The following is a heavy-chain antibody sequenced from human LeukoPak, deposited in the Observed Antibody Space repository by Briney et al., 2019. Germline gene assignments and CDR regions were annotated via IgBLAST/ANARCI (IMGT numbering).Heavy chain of an antibody. CDR1: GYTFTGHY. V-gene: IGHV1-2*02. CDR3: ARGQMFGELLGY. CDR2: INPNSGGT. Sequence: ASVKVSCKASGYTFTGHYMHWVRQAPGQGLEWMGWINPNSGGTNYAQKFQGRVTMTRDTSISTAYMELSRLRSDDTAVYYCARGQMFGELLGYWGQGTLVTVSS. D-gene: IGHD3-10*02. J-gene: IGHJ4*02.